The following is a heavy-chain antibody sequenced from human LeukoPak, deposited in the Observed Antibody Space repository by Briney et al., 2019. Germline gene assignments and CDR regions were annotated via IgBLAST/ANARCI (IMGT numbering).Heavy chain of an antibody. D-gene: IGHD6-6*01. V-gene: IGHV1-69*06. J-gene: IGHJ4*02. CDR2: IMPISGTA. CDR1: GGTFSSYD. Sequence: ASVKVSCKASGGTFSSYDISWVRQAPGQGLEWMGGIMPISGTANYAQKFQGRVTITADKPTNTAYMELSSLRSEDTAVYYCARDSYYSSSSLGFDYWGQGTLVTVSS. CDR3: ARDSYYSSSSLGFDY.